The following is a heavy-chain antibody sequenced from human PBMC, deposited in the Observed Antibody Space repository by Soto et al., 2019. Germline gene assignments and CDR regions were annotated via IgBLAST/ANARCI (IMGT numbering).Heavy chain of an antibody. CDR2: INQDGGGT. V-gene: IGHV3-7*03. CDR3: ARYFRGSGRYFFDY. D-gene: IGHD6-19*01. Sequence: PGESLKISCVASGFTFSSSFMGWVRQAPGKGLEWVANINQDGGGTYYVDSVQGRFTISRDNAKDSLFLQLNSLRGGDTAVYYCARYFRGSGRYFFDYWGQGTLVTVSS. J-gene: IGHJ4*02. CDR1: GFTFSSSF.